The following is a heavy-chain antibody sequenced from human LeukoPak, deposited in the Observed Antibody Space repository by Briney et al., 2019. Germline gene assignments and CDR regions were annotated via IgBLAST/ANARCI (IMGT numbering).Heavy chain of an antibody. CDR3: ARVGGYYDSSGPWVYYMDV. CDR2: NSVYSGNT. Sequence: VASVKVSCKASGGTFSSYAISWVRQAPGQGLEWMGWNSVYSGNTKYAQKLQGRVTMTTDTSTSTAYMELRSLRSDDTAVYYCARVGGYYDSSGPWVYYMDVWGKGTTVTVSS. J-gene: IGHJ6*03. CDR1: GGTFSSYA. V-gene: IGHV1-18*01. D-gene: IGHD3-22*01.